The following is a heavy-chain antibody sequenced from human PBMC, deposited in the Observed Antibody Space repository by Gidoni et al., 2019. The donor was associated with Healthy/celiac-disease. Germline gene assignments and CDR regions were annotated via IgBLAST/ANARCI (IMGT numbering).Heavy chain of an antibody. Sequence: EVQLVASGGGLVKPGGSLSLSCAASGFSFSNAWMRWVRQAPGKGPEWVGRMKSKTEGGTTDYAAPVKGRFTISRDDSKNTLYLQMNSLKTEDTAVYYCTTLPVWFGELLPLYFDYWGQGTLVTVSS. CDR1: GFSFSNAW. D-gene: IGHD3-10*01. V-gene: IGHV3-15*01. J-gene: IGHJ4*02. CDR2: MKSKTEGGTT. CDR3: TTLPVWFGELLPLYFDY.